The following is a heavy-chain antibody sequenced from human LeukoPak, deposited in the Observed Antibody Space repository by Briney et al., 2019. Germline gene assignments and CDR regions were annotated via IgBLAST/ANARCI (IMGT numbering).Heavy chain of an antibody. CDR1: GGSIATHY. CDR3: ARGGGTFDI. V-gene: IGHV4-59*11. Sequence: PSETLSLICTVSGGSIATHYWSWIRQPPGKGLEWIGYINYSGTTNFNPSLNSRATISVDTSRNQFSLKLSSVTAADTAVYYYARGGGTFDIWGQGTMVAVSS. J-gene: IGHJ3*02. D-gene: IGHD6-25*01. CDR2: INYSGTT.